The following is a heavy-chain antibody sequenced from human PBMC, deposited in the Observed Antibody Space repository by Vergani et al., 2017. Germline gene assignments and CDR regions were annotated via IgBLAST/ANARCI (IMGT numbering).Heavy chain of an antibody. V-gene: IGHV1-18*01. CDR1: GYTFTSYG. CDR2: ISAYNGNT. J-gene: IGHJ5*02. Sequence: QVQLVQSGAEVKKPGASVKVSCKASGYTFTSYGISWVRQAPGQGLEWMGWISAYNGNTNYAQKLQGRVTMTPDTSTSTAYMELRSLRSDDTAVYYCARDAILLHPGKLRNVVPAAIGWFDPLGQGTLVIVSS. D-gene: IGHD2-2*02. CDR3: ARDAILLHPGKLRNVVPAAIGWFDP.